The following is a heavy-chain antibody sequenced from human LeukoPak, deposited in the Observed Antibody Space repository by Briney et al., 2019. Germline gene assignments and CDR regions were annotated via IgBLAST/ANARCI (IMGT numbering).Heavy chain of an antibody. D-gene: IGHD4-11*01. CDR1: GFTVSSNY. Sequence: AGGSLRLSCAASGFTVSSNYMSWVRQAPGKGLEWVSVIYSGGSTYYADSVKGRFTISRDNSKNSLYLQMNSLRGEDTAVYYCARGHDYRHDPWGQGTLVTVSS. J-gene: IGHJ5*02. V-gene: IGHV3-53*01. CDR2: IYSGGST. CDR3: ARGHDYRHDP.